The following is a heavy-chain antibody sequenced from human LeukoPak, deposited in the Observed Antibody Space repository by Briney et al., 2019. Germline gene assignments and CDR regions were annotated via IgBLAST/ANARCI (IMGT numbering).Heavy chain of an antibody. D-gene: IGHD6-6*01. Sequence: SETLSLTCAVHGGSFRAYFWSWIRQSPGKGLEWIGEINHSGDTNYNPSLKNRVTISSDTSKDQFSLKLSSVTAADTAVYYCARSSIAAPLYFDYWGQGTLVTVSS. CDR2: INHSGDT. V-gene: IGHV4-34*01. J-gene: IGHJ4*02. CDR3: ARSSIAAPLYFDY. CDR1: GGSFRAYF.